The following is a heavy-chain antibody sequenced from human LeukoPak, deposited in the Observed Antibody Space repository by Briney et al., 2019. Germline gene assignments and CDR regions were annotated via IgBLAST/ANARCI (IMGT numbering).Heavy chain of an antibody. Sequence: PGGSLRLSCAASGITFSTFAMSWVRQAPGRGLECVSVISGGGDRTYYAETVRGRFTISRDNSKSTLYLQMSSLRADDTAIYYCAKGHSAYGTGFDYWGQGTLVTVSS. D-gene: IGHD5-12*01. V-gene: IGHV3-23*01. CDR3: AKGHSAYGTGFDY. J-gene: IGHJ4*02. CDR2: ISGGGDRT. CDR1: GITFSTFA.